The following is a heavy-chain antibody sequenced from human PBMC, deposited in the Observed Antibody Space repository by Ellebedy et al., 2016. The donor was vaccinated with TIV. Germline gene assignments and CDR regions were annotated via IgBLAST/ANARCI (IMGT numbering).Heavy chain of an antibody. V-gene: IGHV4-4*07. D-gene: IGHD2-2*01. Sequence: SETLSLTXTVSGGSISSYYWSWIRQPAGKGLEWIGRIYISESTNYNPSLKSRVTMSVDTSKNQFSLKLSSVTAADTAVYYCASGQRYQLPTHYMDVWGKGTTVTVSS. J-gene: IGHJ6*03. CDR2: IYISEST. CDR3: ASGQRYQLPTHYMDV. CDR1: GGSISSYY.